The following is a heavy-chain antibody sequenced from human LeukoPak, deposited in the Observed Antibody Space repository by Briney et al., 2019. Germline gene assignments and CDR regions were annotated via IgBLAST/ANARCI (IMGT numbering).Heavy chain of an antibody. J-gene: IGHJ4*02. V-gene: IGHV3-48*01. Sequence: PGGSLRLSCAASGFTFSSYSMNWVRQAPGKGLEWVSYISSSSSTIYYADSVKGRFTISRDNAKNSLYLQMNSLRAEDTAVYYCARDQGSTIFGVVITQTFDYWGQGTLVTVSS. CDR3: ARDQGSTIFGVVITQTFDY. CDR2: ISSSSSTI. CDR1: GFTFSSYS. D-gene: IGHD3-3*01.